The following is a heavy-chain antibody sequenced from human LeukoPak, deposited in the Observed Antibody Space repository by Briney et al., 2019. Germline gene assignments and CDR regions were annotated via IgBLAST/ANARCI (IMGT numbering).Heavy chain of an antibody. J-gene: IGHJ4*02. Sequence: GGSLRLSCAASGFTFSNFAVSWVRQAPGKGLEWVSSISGSGSGGSTNYADSVKGRFTISRDNSKNTLYLQMNGLRAEDTAVYYCAKTEGTDYWGQGTLVTVSS. V-gene: IGHV3-23*01. CDR2: ISGSGSGGST. CDR1: GFTFSNFA. CDR3: AKTEGTDY. D-gene: IGHD1-1*01.